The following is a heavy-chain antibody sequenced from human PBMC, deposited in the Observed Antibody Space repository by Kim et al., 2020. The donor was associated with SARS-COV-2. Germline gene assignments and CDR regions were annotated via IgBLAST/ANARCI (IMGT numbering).Heavy chain of an antibody. D-gene: IGHD2-2*01. CDR1: GFTFGTYA. CDR3: VRTRSCSSSSYYVDY. J-gene: IGHJ4*02. V-gene: IGHV3-23*01. Sequence: GGSLRLSCAASGFTFGTYAMSWVCQAPGKGLEWVSGISGSGGSTYYADSVKGRFTISRDSSKNTLYLQMNSLTADGTALYYCVRTRSCSSSSYYVDYWGRGTLFAVSS. CDR2: ISGSGGST.